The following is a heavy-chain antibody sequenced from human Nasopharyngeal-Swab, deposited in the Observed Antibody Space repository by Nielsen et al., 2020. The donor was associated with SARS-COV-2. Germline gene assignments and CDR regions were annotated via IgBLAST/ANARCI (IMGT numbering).Heavy chain of an antibody. D-gene: IGHD1-26*01. CDR2: IRSKTYGGAP. CDR3: ARSVGSFYGQGAFDI. J-gene: IGHJ3*02. V-gene: IGHV3-49*01. CDR1: GFTLSNYA. Sequence: GESLKISCAASGFTLSNYAMSWFRQAPGKGLEWVGFIRSKTYGGAPEYAASVKGRFTISRDGAESIAYLQMNSLETEDTGVYYCARSVGSFYGQGAFDIWGQGTMVTVSS.